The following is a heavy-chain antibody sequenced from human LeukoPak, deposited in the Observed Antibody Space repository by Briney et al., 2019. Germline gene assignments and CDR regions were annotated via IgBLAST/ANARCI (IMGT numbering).Heavy chain of an antibody. CDR3: AQAQQLYYYYMEV. CDR1: AFTFSSYG. Sequence: GGSLRLSCALSAFTFSSYGTHWVRQAPGKGLEWVAVIWYDGSNKYYADSVKGRFTISRDNSKNTLYLQMNSLRAEDTAVYYCAQAQQLYYYYMEVWGKGTTVTVSS. D-gene: IGHD6-13*01. CDR2: IWYDGSNK. J-gene: IGHJ6*03. V-gene: IGHV3-33*06.